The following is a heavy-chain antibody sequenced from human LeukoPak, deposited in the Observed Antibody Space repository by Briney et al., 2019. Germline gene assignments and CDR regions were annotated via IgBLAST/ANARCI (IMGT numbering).Heavy chain of an antibody. V-gene: IGHV3-11*01. CDR1: EFTFSDYY. Sequence: GGSLRLSCAASEFTFSDYYMSWIRQAPGKGLEWVSYITSSGSTIYYADFVKGRFTISRDISKNTLYLQMNSLRADDSAVYFCAKDLASAGTVDYFYMDVWGKGTTVTVSS. CDR3: AKDLASAGTVDYFYMDV. J-gene: IGHJ6*03. CDR2: ITSSGSTI. D-gene: IGHD6-13*01.